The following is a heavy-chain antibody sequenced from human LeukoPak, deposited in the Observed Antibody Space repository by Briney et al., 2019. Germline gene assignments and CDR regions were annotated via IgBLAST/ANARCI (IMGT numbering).Heavy chain of an antibody. CDR3: TKDAGYASDY. CDR2: IYSDSSRT. V-gene: IGHV3-74*01. D-gene: IGHD2-15*01. Sequence: GGSLRLSCAASGFTVSKNYMTWVRQAPGKGLEWVALIYSDSSRTTYADSVKGRFTISRDNAKNTVYLQMSSLRVEDTGVYFCTKDAGYASDYWGQGILVPVSS. J-gene: IGHJ4*02. CDR1: GFTVSKNY.